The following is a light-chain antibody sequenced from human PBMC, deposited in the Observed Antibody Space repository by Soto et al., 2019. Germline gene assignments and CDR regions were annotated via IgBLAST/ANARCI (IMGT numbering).Light chain of an antibody. CDR1: QSVSSSY. J-gene: IGKJ1*01. CDR2: GAS. Sequence: EIVLTQSPGTLSLSPGERATLSCRARQSVSSSYLAWYQHKPGQAPMLLIYGASSRATGSTDRFRGSGSGTDFPLTISRLEPEDLAVYYCQQYGSSPRTFVQGTKVEI. V-gene: IGKV3-20*01. CDR3: QQYGSSPRT.